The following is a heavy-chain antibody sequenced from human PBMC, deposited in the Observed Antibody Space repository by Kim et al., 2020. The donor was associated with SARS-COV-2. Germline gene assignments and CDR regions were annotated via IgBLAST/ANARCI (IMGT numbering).Heavy chain of an antibody. CDR3: AKDSQWFGELLYVGYFDY. J-gene: IGHJ4*02. D-gene: IGHD3-10*01. CDR2: ISYDGSNK. CDR1: GFTFSSYG. Sequence: GGSLRLSCAASGFTFSSYGMHWVRQAPGKGLEWVAVISYDGSNKYYADSVKGRFTISRDNSKNTLYLQMNSLRAEDTAVYYCAKDSQWFGELLYVGYFDYWGQGTLVTVSS. V-gene: IGHV3-30*18.